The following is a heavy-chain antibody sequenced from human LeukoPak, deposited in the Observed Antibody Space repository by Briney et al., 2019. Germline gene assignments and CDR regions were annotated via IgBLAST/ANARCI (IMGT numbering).Heavy chain of an antibody. Sequence: SETLSLTCTVSGGSISSGSYYWSWIRQPAGKGLEWIGRIYTSGSTNYNPSLKSRVTISLDTSKNQFSLKLSSVTAADTAVYYCARSAASDAFDIWGQGTMVTVSS. CDR2: IYTSGST. CDR3: ARSAASDAFDI. V-gene: IGHV4-61*02. D-gene: IGHD6-13*01. CDR1: GGSISSGSYY. J-gene: IGHJ3*02.